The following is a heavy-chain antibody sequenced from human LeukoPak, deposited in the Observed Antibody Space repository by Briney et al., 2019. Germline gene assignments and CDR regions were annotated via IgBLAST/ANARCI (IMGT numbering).Heavy chain of an antibody. V-gene: IGHV4-4*09. CDR3: ARQSSGYYYFDY. J-gene: IGHJ4*02. D-gene: IGHD3-22*01. CDR2: IYTSGST. Sequence: SETLSLTCTVSGASISNYYWSWIRQPPGKRLEWIGYIYTSGSTSSNPSLKSRVTISVDTSKNQFSLKLSYVTAADTAVYYCARQSSGYYYFDYRGQGTLVTVSS. CDR1: GASISNYY.